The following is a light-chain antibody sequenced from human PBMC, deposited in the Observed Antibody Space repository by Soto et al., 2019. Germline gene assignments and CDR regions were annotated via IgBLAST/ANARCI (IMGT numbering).Light chain of an antibody. CDR2: VHSDGSH. Sequence: QLLLTQSPSASASLGASVKLTCSLRSGHSRYAIAWHQQRPEKGPRYLMKVHSDGSHNKGDGIPDRFSGSISGSEHYLSISSLQSEDEADYYCQTWGAGLVVFGGGTKLTVL. CDR3: QTWGAGLVV. V-gene: IGLV4-69*01. J-gene: IGLJ2*01. CDR1: SGHSRYA.